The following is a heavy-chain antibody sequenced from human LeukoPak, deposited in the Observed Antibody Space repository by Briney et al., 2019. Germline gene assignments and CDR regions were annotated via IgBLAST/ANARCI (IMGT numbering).Heavy chain of an antibody. CDR3: ARGNYYYYYMDV. CDR2: IYYSGST. Sequence: SETLSLTCTVSGGSISSYYWSWIRQPLGKGLEWFGYIYYSGSTNYNPSLKSRVTISVDTSKNQFSLKLSSVTAADTAVYYCARGNYYYYYMDVWGKGTTVTVSS. V-gene: IGHV4-59*01. CDR1: GGSISSYY. J-gene: IGHJ6*03.